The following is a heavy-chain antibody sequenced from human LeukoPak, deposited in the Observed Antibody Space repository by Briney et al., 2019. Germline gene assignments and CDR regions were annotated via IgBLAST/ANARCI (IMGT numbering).Heavy chain of an antibody. D-gene: IGHD2-15*01. V-gene: IGHV3-66*02. Sequence: PGGSLRLSCAASGFTVSSNYMSWVRQAPGKGQEWVSVIYSGGSTYYADSVKGRFTISRDNSKNTLYLQMNSLRAEDTAVYYCAREEAGIGGFGPWGQGTPVTVSS. J-gene: IGHJ5*02. CDR1: GFTVSSNY. CDR2: IYSGGST. CDR3: AREEAGIGGFGP.